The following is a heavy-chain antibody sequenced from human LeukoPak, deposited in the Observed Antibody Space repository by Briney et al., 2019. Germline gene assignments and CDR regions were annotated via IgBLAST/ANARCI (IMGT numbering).Heavy chain of an antibody. Sequence: GESLKISCKGSGYSFTSYWIGWVRQLPGKGLEWMGIIYPGDSDTRYSPSFQGQVTISADKSISTAYLQWSSLKASDTAMYYCAATTRCSGGSCYPSAFDIWGQGTMVTVSS. D-gene: IGHD2-15*01. V-gene: IGHV5-51*01. J-gene: IGHJ3*02. CDR3: AATTRCSGGSCYPSAFDI. CDR1: GYSFTSYW. CDR2: IYPGDSDT.